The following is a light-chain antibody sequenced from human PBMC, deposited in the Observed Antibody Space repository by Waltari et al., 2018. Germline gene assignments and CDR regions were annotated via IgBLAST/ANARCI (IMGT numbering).Light chain of an antibody. V-gene: IGLV2-23*02. CDR2: EVT. CDR3: CSYAGASTHVV. J-gene: IGLJ2*01. Sequence: QSALTQPASVSGSPGQSITIPCPGTSSDVGSYNIVSWYQQHPGKAPKRMISEVTKRPSGVSNRFSGSKSGNTASLTISGLQAEDESDYYCCSYAGASTHVVFGGGTKVTVL. CDR1: SSDVGSYNI.